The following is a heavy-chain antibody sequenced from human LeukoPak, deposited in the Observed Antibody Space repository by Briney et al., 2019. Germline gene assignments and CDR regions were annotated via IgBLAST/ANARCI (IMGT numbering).Heavy chain of an antibody. V-gene: IGHV3-30-3*01. CDR1: GFTFSSYA. CDR2: ISYDGSNK. J-gene: IGHJ4*02. D-gene: IGHD4-17*01. Sequence: GGSLRLSCVASGFTFSSYAMHWVRQAPGKGLEWVAVISYDGSNKYYADSVKGRFTISRDNSKNTLYLQMNSLRAEDTAVYYCARAGSDYGDYASFDYWGQGTLVTVSS. CDR3: ARAGSDYGDYASFDY.